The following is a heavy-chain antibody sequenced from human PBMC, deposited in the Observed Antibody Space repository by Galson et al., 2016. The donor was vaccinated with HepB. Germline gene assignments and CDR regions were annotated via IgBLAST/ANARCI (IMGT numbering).Heavy chain of an antibody. V-gene: IGHV3-64D*09. D-gene: IGHD5-18*01. CDR2: INDNGGTT. CDR1: AFTFSSYP. CDR3: VKTFGYGYGIHFFNR. Sequence: SLRLSCAASAFTFSSYPLHWVRQAPGKGLEYVSAINDNGGTTYYADSVTGRFTISRDNSKNTLYLKMGSLRAAATAGDYCVKTFGYGYGIHFFNRWGQGTLVTVSS. J-gene: IGHJ4*02.